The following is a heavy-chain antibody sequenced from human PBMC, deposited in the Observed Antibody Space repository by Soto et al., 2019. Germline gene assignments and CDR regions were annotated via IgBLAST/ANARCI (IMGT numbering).Heavy chain of an antibody. D-gene: IGHD2-21*01. Sequence: TVACGNIGDGGDYWIRKRQIPGQGLEWIGYIYYSGRTYYSPSLQSRLTISVDTSQNQFSLRLTSVTAADTVFFFCVVGLVDVVGGLLAYWGQRAPVPVSP. CDR1: CGNIGDGGDY. J-gene: IGHJ4*02. CDR2: IYYSGRT. CDR3: VVGLVDVVGGLLAY. V-gene: IGHV4-31*03.